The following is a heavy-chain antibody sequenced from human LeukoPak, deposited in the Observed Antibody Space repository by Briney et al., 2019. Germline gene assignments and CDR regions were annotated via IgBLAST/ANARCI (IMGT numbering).Heavy chain of an antibody. J-gene: IGHJ4*02. V-gene: IGHV4-4*07. CDR2: IYTSGST. Sequence: PSETLSLTCAVYGGSFSGYYWSWIRQPAGKGLEWIGRIYTSGSTDYNPSLKSRVTMSVDTFKNQFSLQLSSVTAADTAMYYCARDRTDNYGHLDYWGQGTLVTVSS. CDR3: ARDRTDNYGHLDY. CDR1: GGSFSGYY. D-gene: IGHD5-18*01.